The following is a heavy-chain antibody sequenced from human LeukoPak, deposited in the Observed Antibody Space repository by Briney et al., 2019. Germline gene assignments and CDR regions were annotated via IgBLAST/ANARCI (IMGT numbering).Heavy chain of an antibody. D-gene: IGHD6-13*01. J-gene: IGHJ4*02. CDR1: GGSISSGGYS. CDR3: ARALAAAGIGGSYYFDY. Sequence: SQTLSLTCAASGGSISSGGYSWSWIRQPPGKGLEWIGYIYHSGSTYYNPSLKSRVTISVDRSKNQFSLKLSSVTAADTAVYYCARALAAAGIGGSYYFDYWGQGTLVTVSS. V-gene: IGHV4-30-2*01. CDR2: IYHSGST.